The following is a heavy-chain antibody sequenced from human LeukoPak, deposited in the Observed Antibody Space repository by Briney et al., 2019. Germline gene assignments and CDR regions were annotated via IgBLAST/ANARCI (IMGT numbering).Heavy chain of an antibody. CDR1: GVSISNYY. D-gene: IGHD1-26*01. CDR2: IYYSGTT. Sequence: SETLSLTCAVSGVSISNYYWSWIREPPGKGLEWMGFIYYSGTTHYNPSLKNRVTMSVATSNNQSSLRLSSVTAADTAIYYCARHSGASPHYFDYWGQGALVTVSS. CDR3: ARHSGASPHYFDY. V-gene: IGHV4-59*08. J-gene: IGHJ4*02.